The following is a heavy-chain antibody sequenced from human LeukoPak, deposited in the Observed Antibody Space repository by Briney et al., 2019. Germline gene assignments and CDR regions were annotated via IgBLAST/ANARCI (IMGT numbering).Heavy chain of an antibody. D-gene: IGHD6-19*01. J-gene: IGHJ4*02. Sequence: GGSLRLSCAASGSTFSSYEMNWVRQAPGKGLEWVSYVSSSGSTIYYADSVKGRFTISRDNAKNSLYLQMNSLRAEDTAVYYCAGDTGGYSSGWAFFDYWGQGTLVTVSS. V-gene: IGHV3-48*03. CDR2: VSSSGSTI. CDR1: GSTFSSYE. CDR3: AGDTGGYSSGWAFFDY.